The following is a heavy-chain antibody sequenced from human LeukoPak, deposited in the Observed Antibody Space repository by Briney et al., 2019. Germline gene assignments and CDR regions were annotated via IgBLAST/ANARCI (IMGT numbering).Heavy chain of an antibody. D-gene: IGHD2-21*02. J-gene: IGHJ3*02. CDR3: ARETLGVTAFDI. Sequence: GGSLRLSCAASGFPLSSYAMIWVRQFPGKGLEWVAVISFDGTHDFYADSVKGRFTISRDNSKNTLYLQMNSLRAEDTAVYYCARETLGVTAFDIWGQGTMVTVSS. V-gene: IGHV3-30*04. CDR2: ISFDGTHD. CDR1: GFPLSSYA.